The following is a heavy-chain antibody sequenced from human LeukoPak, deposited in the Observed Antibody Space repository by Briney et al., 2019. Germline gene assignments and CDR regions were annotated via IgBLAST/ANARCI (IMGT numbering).Heavy chain of an antibody. Sequence: ASVKVSCKASGYTFTGYYMHWVRQAPGQGLEWMGWINPNSGGTNYAQKFQGRVTMTRDTSISTAYMELSRLRSDDTAVYYCARDRITMVRGGGTGNWFDPWGQGTLVTVSS. CDR1: GYTFTGYY. V-gene: IGHV1-2*02. D-gene: IGHD3-10*01. CDR2: INPNSGGT. CDR3: ARDRITMVRGGGTGNWFDP. J-gene: IGHJ5*02.